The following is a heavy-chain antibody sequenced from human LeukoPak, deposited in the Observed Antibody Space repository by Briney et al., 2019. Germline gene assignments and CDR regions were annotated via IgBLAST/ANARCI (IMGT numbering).Heavy chain of an antibody. CDR3: ARVPLWGGEPKTRSGGAFDI. J-gene: IGHJ3*02. Sequence: PGGSLRLSWAASGFTFSSYSMNWVRQAPGKGLEWVSSISSSSSYIYYADSVKGRFTISRDNAKNSLYLQMNSLRAEDTAVYYCARVPLWGGEPKTRSGGAFDIWGQGTMVTVSS. V-gene: IGHV3-21*01. CDR1: GFTFSSYS. CDR2: ISSSSSYI. D-gene: IGHD3-16*01.